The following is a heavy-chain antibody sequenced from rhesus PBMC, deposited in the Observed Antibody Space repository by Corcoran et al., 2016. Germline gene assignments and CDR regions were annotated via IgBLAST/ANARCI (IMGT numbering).Heavy chain of an antibody. J-gene: IGHJ4*01. D-gene: IGHD5-24*01. CDR1: GYSISSGYG. Sequence: QVQLQESGPGLVKPSETLSLTCAVSGYSISSGYGWSWIRQPPGKGLEWIGFIGGSSAITNYNPSLKSRFTISKGTSKNQLSRKLSSVTAADTAVYYCATSTGDTAGTVLIGYWGQGVLVTVSS. CDR3: ATSTGDTAGTVLIGY. CDR2: IGGSSAIT. V-gene: IGHV4-127*01.